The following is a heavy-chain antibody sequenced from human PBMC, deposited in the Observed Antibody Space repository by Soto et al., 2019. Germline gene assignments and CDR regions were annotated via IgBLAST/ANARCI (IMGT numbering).Heavy chain of an antibody. D-gene: IGHD6-6*01. CDR2: INQDGNEK. J-gene: IGHJ4*02. CDR1: GFTFNSAW. Sequence: EVQLVESGGGLVQPGGSLRLSCSVSGFTFNSAWMSWVRQAPGMGLEWVVNINQDGNEKFYVDSVMGRFTISRDNAKNSLFLQMNSLRVEDTAVYYCASTPVAARYFDYWGRGTLVTVSS. CDR3: ASTPVAARYFDY. V-gene: IGHV3-7*01.